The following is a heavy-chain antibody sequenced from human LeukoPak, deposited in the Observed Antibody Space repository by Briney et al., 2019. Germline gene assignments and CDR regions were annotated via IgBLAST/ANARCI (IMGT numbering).Heavy chain of an antibody. Sequence: SETLSLTSTVSGGSISSGSYYWSWIRQPAGKGLEWIGRIYTGGSTNYNPSLKSRVTISVDTSKNQFPLKLSSVTAADTAVYYCARDPDGDYAYFDYWGQGTLVTVSS. CDR2: IYTGGST. V-gene: IGHV4-61*02. CDR1: GGSISSGSYY. D-gene: IGHD4-17*01. J-gene: IGHJ4*02. CDR3: ARDPDGDYAYFDY.